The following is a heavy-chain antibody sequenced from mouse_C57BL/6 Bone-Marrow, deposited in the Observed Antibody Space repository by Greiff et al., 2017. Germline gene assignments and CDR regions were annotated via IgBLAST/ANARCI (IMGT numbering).Heavy chain of an antibody. V-gene: IGHV5-4*01. Sequence: EVMLVESGGGLVKPGGSLKLSCAASGFTFSSYAMSWVRQTPEKRLEWVATISDGGSYTYYPDNVKGRFTISRDNAKNNLYLQMSHLTSEDTAMYYCARDALYYEYHYYAMDYWGQGTSVTVSS. J-gene: IGHJ4*01. CDR2: ISDGGSYT. CDR3: ARDALYYEYHYYAMDY. D-gene: IGHD2-4*01. CDR1: GFTFSSYA.